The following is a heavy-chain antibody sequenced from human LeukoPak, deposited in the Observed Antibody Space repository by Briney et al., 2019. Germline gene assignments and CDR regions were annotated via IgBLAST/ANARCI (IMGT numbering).Heavy chain of an antibody. CDR1: GGSFRGYY. D-gene: IGHD3-22*01. CDR2: INHSGST. J-gene: IGHJ4*02. CDR3: ARGGDYYDSSGLAQLDY. Sequence: PSETLSLTCAVYGGSFRGYYWSWIRQPPGKGLEWIGEINHSGSTNYNPSLKSRVTISVDTSKNQFSLKLSSVTAADTAVYYCARGGDYYDSSGLAQLDYWGQGTLVTVSS. V-gene: IGHV4-34*01.